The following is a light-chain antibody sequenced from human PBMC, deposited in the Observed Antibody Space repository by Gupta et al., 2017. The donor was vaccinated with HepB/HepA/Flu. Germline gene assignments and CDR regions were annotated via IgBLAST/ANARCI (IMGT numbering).Light chain of an antibody. CDR2: DVF. J-gene: IGLJ1*01. CDR1: SSDIGAYNL. V-gene: IGLV2-8*01. Sequence: QSAPTHPPSASASPGQSVIISCTGTSSDIGAYNLVSWYQQHPGKAPQLIIYDVFQRPSGVPDRFSGSKSGNTASLTVSGLQAEDEADYYCFSYAGNDNWVFGGGTKVTVL. CDR3: FSYAGNDNWV.